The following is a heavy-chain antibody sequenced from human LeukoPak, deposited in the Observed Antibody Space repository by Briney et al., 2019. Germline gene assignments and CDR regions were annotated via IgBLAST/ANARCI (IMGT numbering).Heavy chain of an antibody. CDR3: AGVRGVRQNSYYYYMDV. Sequence: PSQTLSLTCTVSGGSISSGSYYWSWIRQPAGKGLEWIGRIYTSGSTNYNPSLKSRVTISVDTSKNQFSLKLSSVTAADTAVYYCAGVRGVRQNSYYYYMDVWGKGTTVTISS. J-gene: IGHJ6*03. CDR2: IYTSGST. CDR1: GGSISSGSYY. D-gene: IGHD3-10*01. V-gene: IGHV4-61*02.